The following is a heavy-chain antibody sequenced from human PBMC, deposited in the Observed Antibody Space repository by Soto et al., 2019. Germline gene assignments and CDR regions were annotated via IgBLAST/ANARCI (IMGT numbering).Heavy chain of an antibody. CDR2: IYYSGST. CDR1: GGSISSGGYY. V-gene: IGHV4-31*03. Sequence: SETLSLTCTVSGGSISSGGYYWSWIRQHPGKGLEWIGYIYYSGSTYYNPSLKSRVTISVDTSKNQFSLKLSSVTAADTAVYYCANYEESIAAAGIWGQGTLVTVPS. D-gene: IGHD6-13*01. J-gene: IGHJ4*02. CDR3: ANYEESIAAAGI.